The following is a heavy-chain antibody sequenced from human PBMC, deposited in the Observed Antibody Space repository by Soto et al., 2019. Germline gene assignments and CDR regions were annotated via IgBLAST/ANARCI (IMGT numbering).Heavy chain of an antibody. D-gene: IGHD2-15*01. Sequence: EVQLVESGGGLVKPGGSLRLSCAASGFTFSSYSMNWVRQAPGKGLEWVSSISSSSSYIYYADSVKGRFTISRDNAKNSLYLQMNSLRADDTAVYYCARALCSEYYYYGMDVWGQGTTVTVSS. CDR2: ISSSSSYI. J-gene: IGHJ6*02. CDR1: GFTFSSYS. CDR3: ARALCSEYYYYGMDV. V-gene: IGHV3-21*01.